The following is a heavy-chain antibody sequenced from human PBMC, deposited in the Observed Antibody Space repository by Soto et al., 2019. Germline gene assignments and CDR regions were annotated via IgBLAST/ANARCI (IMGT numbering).Heavy chain of an antibody. J-gene: IGHJ5*02. V-gene: IGHV1-18*01. D-gene: IGHD6-6*01. CDR3: ARDSLAARPGWFDP. CDR1: GYTFITYG. Sequence: ASVKVSCKPSGYTFITYGISWVRQAPGQGLEWMGWISVYNGNTKYGQKFQDRVTMTTDTSTNTAYRELRSLRSDDTAVYYCARDSLAARPGWFDPWGQGTLVTVSS. CDR2: ISVYNGNT.